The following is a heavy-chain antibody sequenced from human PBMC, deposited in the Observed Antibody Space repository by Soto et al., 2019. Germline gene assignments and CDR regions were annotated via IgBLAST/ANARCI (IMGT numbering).Heavy chain of an antibody. D-gene: IGHD4-17*01. Sequence: TLSLTCAVYGGSFSGYYWSWIRQPPGKGLEWIGEINHSGSTNYNPSLKSRVTISVDTSKNQFSLKLSSVTAADTAVYYCASDYGDYKSFDYWGQGTLVTVSS. J-gene: IGHJ4*02. CDR2: INHSGST. CDR3: ASDYGDYKSFDY. CDR1: GGSFSGYY. V-gene: IGHV4-34*01.